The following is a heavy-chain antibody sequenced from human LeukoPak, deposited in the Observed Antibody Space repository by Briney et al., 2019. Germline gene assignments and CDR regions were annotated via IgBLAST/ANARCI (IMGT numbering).Heavy chain of an antibody. J-gene: IGHJ2*01. CDR2: NDPNSGGT. CDR3: ARGRGTTMVRGVITNYFDL. D-gene: IGHD3-10*01. CDR1: GYTFTAHY. Sequence: ASVKDSCRASGYTFTAHYIHWVRQAPGQGLEWMGWNDPNSGGTNYAQKFLGSVTMTGDTSINTAFMELSRLRSDDTAIYYCARGRGTTMVRGVITNYFDLWGRGSLVTVSS. V-gene: IGHV1-2*02.